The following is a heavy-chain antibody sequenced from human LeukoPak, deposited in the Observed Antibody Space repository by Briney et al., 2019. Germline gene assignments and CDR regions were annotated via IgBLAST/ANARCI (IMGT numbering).Heavy chain of an antibody. V-gene: IGHV3-64D*09. D-gene: IGHD3-10*01. CDR1: GFTFSSYG. CDR3: VKDTPSVGSWAALDI. J-gene: IGHJ3*02. CDR2: ISVSGDRT. Sequence: PGGSLRLSCAASGFTFSSYGMHWVRQAPGKGLEYVSAISVSGDRTFYADSLKGRFTISRDNLENTLYLQMRSLRPEDTAVYYCVKDTPSVGSWAALDIWGQGTLVAVFS.